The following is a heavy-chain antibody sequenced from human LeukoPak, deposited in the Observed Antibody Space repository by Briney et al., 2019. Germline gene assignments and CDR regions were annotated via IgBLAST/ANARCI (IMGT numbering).Heavy chain of an antibody. V-gene: IGHV1-69*13. D-gene: IGHD2-15*01. CDR3: ARDDTPVGVVVAATPYGMDV. Sequence: SVKVSCKASGGTFSSYAISWVRQAPGQGLEWMGGIIPIFGTANYAQKFQGRVTITADESTSTAYMELSSLRSEDTAGYYCARDDTPVGVVVAATPYGMDVWGQGTTVTVSS. J-gene: IGHJ6*02. CDR1: GGTFSSYA. CDR2: IIPIFGTA.